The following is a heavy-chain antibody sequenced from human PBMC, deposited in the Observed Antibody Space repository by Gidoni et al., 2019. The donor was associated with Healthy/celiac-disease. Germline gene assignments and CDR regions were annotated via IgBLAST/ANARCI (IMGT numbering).Heavy chain of an antibody. V-gene: IGHV3-23*01. CDR3: AKGPGVVVVADTDY. J-gene: IGHJ4*02. CDR2: ISGSGGST. CDR1: GFTFSSYA. Sequence: EVQLLESGGGLVPPGGSLRLSCAASGFTFSSYAMSWVRQAPGKGLEWVSAISGSGGSTYYADSVKGRFTISRDNSKNTLYLQMNSLRAEDTAVYYCAKGPGVVVVADTDYWGQGTLVTVSS. D-gene: IGHD2-15*01.